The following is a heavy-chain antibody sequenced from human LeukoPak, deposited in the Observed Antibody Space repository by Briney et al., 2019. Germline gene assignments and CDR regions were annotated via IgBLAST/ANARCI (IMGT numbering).Heavy chain of an antibody. CDR3: ARDRSSSWDE. CDR1: GFTVSSNY. J-gene: IGHJ4*02. Sequence: GGSLRPSCAASGFTVSSNYMSWVRQAPGKGLEWVSVIYSGGSTYYADSVKGRFTISRDNSKNTLYLQMNSLRAEDTAVYYCARDRSSSWDEWGQGTLVTVSS. V-gene: IGHV3-66*01. D-gene: IGHD6-13*01. CDR2: IYSGGST.